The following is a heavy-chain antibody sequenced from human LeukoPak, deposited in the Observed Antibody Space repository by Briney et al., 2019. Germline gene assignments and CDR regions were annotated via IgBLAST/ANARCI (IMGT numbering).Heavy chain of an antibody. J-gene: IGHJ4*02. Sequence: TLSLTXTXXXGSISXXYWSWIRQPPGKGLEWIGYIYYSGSTNYNPSLKSRVTISVDTSKNQFSLKLSSVTAADTAVYYCAREHGGSLFDYWGQGTLVTVSS. V-gene: IGHV4-59*12. CDR1: XGSISXXY. CDR2: IYYSGST. D-gene: IGHD4-23*01. CDR3: AREHGGSLFDY.